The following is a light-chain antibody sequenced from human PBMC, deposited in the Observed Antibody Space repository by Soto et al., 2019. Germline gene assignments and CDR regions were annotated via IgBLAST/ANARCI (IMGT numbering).Light chain of an antibody. Sequence: DIEMTQSPATLSAAPGDRVTLSCRASQGVSRKLAWYQHKPGQAPRLLISGASAVATGIPARFSGSGSGTDFTLTISSLQSEDCAIYYCQQYHTWPITFGGGTKVEIK. CDR2: GAS. CDR3: QQYHTWPIT. CDR1: QGVSRK. V-gene: IGKV3-15*01. J-gene: IGKJ4*01.